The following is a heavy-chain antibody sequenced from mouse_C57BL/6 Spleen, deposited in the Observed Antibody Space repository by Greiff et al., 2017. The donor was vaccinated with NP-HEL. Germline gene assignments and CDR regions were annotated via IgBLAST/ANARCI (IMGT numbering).Heavy chain of an antibody. CDR2: FYPGSGSI. Sequence: QVQLQQSGAELVKPGASVKLSCKASGYTFTEYTIHWVKQRSGQGLEWIGWFYPGSGSIKYNEKFKDKATLTADKSSSTVYMELSRLTSEDSAVYFCARHEEPYGNPYYYAMDYWGQGTSVTVSS. CDR1: GYTFTEYT. V-gene: IGHV1-62-2*01. J-gene: IGHJ4*01. CDR3: ARHEEPYGNPYYYAMDY. D-gene: IGHD2-1*01.